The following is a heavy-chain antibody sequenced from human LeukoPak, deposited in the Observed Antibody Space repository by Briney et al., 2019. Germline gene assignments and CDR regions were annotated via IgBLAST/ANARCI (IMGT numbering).Heavy chain of an antibody. CDR1: GFTVRSTY. CDR2: IYAGGSA. D-gene: IGHD3/OR15-3a*01. CDR3: ARDYDFWGNNWFDP. Sequence: PGGSLRLSCAASGFTVRSTYMSWVRQAPGKGLEWVSIIYAGGSAYYADSVRGRFTISRDNSKNTLYLQMNSLRAEDTAVYYCARDYDFWGNNWFDPWGQGTLVTVSS. V-gene: IGHV3-66*01. J-gene: IGHJ5*02.